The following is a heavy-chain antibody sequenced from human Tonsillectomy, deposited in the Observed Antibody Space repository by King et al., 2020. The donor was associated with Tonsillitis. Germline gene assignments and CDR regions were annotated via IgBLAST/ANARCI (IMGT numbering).Heavy chain of an antibody. V-gene: IGHV3-48*01. Sequence: VQLVESGGGLVQPGGSLRLSCAASGFTFSSYSMNWVRQAPGKGLEWVSYISSSSSTIYYADSVKGRFTISRDNAKNSLYLQMNSLRAEDTAVYYCARGSGYCSSTSCYCFDYWGQGTLVTVSS. CDR2: ISSSSSTI. J-gene: IGHJ4*02. CDR3: ARGSGYCSSTSCYCFDY. CDR1: GFTFSSYS. D-gene: IGHD2-2*01.